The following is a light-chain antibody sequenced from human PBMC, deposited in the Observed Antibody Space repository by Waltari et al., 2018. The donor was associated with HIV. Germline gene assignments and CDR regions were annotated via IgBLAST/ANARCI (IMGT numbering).Light chain of an antibody. V-gene: IGKV3D-15*01. CDR3: QQYNDWPLT. Sequence: DIVMTQSPATVSVSPGERVTLSCRASQSISSNLAWYQQTPGQAPRLLIHAASTRATAIPARFSGSGSGTEFNLTISGLQSEDFAVYYCQQYNDWPLTFGQGTKVEIK. CDR2: AAS. J-gene: IGKJ1*01. CDR1: QSISSN.